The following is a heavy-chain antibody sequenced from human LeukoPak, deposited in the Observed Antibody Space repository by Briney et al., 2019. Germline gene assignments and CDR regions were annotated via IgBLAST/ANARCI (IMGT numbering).Heavy chain of an antibody. CDR2: INPNSGGT. Sequence: ASVKVSCKASGYTFTGYYMHWVRQAPGQGLEWMGWINPNSGGTNYAQKLQGRVTMTTDTSTSTAYMELRSLRSDDTAVYYCARDTAMVTDYFDYWGQGTLVTVSS. CDR1: GYTFTGYY. V-gene: IGHV1-2*02. J-gene: IGHJ4*02. CDR3: ARDTAMVTDYFDY. D-gene: IGHD5-18*01.